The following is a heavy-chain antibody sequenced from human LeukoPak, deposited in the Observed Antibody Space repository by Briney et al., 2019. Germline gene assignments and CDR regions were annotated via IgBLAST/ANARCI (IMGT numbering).Heavy chain of an antibody. CDR3: APYSGYDSGDFDY. J-gene: IGHJ4*02. CDR2: IRYDGSNK. D-gene: IGHD5-12*01. V-gene: IGHV3-30*02. Sequence: PGGSLRLSCAASGFTFSSYSMHWVRQAPGKGLEWVAFIRYDGSNKYYADSVKGRFTISRDNSKNTLYLQMNSLRAEDTAVYYCAPYSGYDSGDFDYWGQGTLVTVSS. CDR1: GFTFSSYS.